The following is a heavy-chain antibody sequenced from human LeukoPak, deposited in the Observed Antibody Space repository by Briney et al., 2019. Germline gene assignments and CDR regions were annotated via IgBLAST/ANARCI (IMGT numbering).Heavy chain of an antibody. V-gene: IGHV4-59*05. CDR1: GGSISSYY. CDR2: IYYSGST. D-gene: IGHD1-26*01. Sequence: SEILSLTCTVSGGSISSYYWSWIRQHPGKGLEWIGSIYYSGSTYYNPSLKSRVTISVVTSKIQCSLKLNSVTAADTAVYYCAAPYSGGYHGLDIWGQGTMVTVSS. CDR3: AAPYSGGYHGLDI. J-gene: IGHJ3*02.